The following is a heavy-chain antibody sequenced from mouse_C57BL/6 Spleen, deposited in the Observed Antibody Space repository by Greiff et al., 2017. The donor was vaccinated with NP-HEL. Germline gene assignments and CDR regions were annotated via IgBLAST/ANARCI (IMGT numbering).Heavy chain of an antibody. Sequence: EVQLVESGGGLVQPGGSLKLSCAASGFTFSDYGMAWVRQAPRKGPEWVAFSSNLAYSIYYADTVTGRFTISRENAKNTLYLEMRSLRSEDTAMYYCASYCDYDSWFAYWGQGTLVTVTA. V-gene: IGHV5-15*01. CDR2: SSNLAYSI. CDR3: ASYCDYDSWFAY. CDR1: GFTFSDYG. D-gene: IGHD2-4*01. J-gene: IGHJ3*01.